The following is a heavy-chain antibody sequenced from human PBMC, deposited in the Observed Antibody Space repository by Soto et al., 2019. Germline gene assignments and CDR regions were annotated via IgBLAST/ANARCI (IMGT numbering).Heavy chain of an antibody. CDR1: GGSISSGGYY. Sequence: ASEALSLTCTVSGGSISSGGYYWSWIRQHPGKGLEWIGYIYYSGSTYYNPSLKSRVTISVDTSKNQFSLKLSSVTAADTAVYYCARDSGATHHFDYWGQGTLVTVSS. CDR3: ARDSGATHHFDY. CDR2: IYYSGST. V-gene: IGHV4-31*02. D-gene: IGHD1-26*01. J-gene: IGHJ4*02.